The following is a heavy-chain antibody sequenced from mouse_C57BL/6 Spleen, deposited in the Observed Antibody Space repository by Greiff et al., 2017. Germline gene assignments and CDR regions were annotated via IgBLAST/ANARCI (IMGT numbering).Heavy chain of an antibody. CDR3: ARDGDYDEGGWFAY. CDR1: GFTFSDFY. CDR2: SRNKANDYTT. Sequence: EVKLMESGGGLVQSGRSLRLSCATSGFTFSDFYMEWVRQAPGKGLEWIAASRNKANDYTTEYSASVKGRFIVSRDTSQSILYLQMNALRAEDTAIYYCARDGDYDEGGWFAYWGQGTLVTVSA. D-gene: IGHD2-4*01. V-gene: IGHV7-1*01. J-gene: IGHJ3*01.